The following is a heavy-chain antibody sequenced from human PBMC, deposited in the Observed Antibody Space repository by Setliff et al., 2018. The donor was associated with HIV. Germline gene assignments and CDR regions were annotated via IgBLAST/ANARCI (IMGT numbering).Heavy chain of an antibody. J-gene: IGHJ4*02. CDR3: ARDHWVAGLDY. CDR1: GFTLRTYW. D-gene: IGHD6-19*01. V-gene: IGHV3-7*01. CDR2: IKQDGSEK. Sequence: GGSLRLSCAASGFTLRTYWMSWVRQAPGKGLEWVANIKQDGSEKNYVDSVKGRFTISRDTAKNSLYLQMNSLRVEDTAVYYCARDHWVAGLDYWGQGTLVTVSS.